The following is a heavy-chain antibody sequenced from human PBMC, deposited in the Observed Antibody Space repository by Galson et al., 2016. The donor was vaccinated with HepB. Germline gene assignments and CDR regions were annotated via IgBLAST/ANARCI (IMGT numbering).Heavy chain of an antibody. Sequence: CAISGDSVSSNSAAWNWIRQSPSRGLEWLGRTYYRSKWYYDYAVPVKSRITINPDTSKNQFSLHLNSVTPEDTAVYYCARDLGGAYGTGRSLYYWGQGTLVTVSS. D-gene: IGHD1-1*01. J-gene: IGHJ4*02. CDR1: GDSVSSNSAA. V-gene: IGHV6-1*01. CDR2: TYYRSKWYY. CDR3: ARDLGGAYGTGRSLYY.